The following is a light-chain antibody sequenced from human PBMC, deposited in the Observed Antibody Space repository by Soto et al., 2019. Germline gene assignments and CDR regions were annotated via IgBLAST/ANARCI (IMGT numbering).Light chain of an antibody. CDR2: RNN. CDR1: SSNIGSNY. Sequence: QSVLTQPPSASGTPGQRVTISYSGSSSNIGSNYVYWYQQLPGTAPKLLIYRNNQRPSGVPDRFSGSKSGTSASLAISGLRSEDEADYYCAAWDDSLRVFGTGTKLTVL. CDR3: AAWDDSLRV. V-gene: IGLV1-47*01. J-gene: IGLJ1*01.